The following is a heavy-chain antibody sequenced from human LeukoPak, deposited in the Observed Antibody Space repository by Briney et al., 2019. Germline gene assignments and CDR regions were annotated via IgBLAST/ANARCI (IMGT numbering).Heavy chain of an antibody. V-gene: IGHV3-7*01. J-gene: IGHJ4*02. Sequence: GGSLRLSCAASGFSFSSHWMSWVRQAPGKGLEWVANIKQDGSEKYYVDSVKGRFTISRDNAKNSLYLQMNSLRAEDTAVYYCAREGDGFKFDYWGQGTLVTVSS. CDR2: IKQDGSEK. CDR1: GFSFSSHW. D-gene: IGHD5-24*01. CDR3: AREGDGFKFDY.